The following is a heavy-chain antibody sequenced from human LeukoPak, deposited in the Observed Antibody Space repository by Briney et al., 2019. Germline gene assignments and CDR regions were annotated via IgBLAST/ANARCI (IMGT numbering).Heavy chain of an antibody. D-gene: IGHD2-15*01. V-gene: IGHV3-23*01. J-gene: IGHJ4*02. CDR1: GLTFSSYA. CDR3: AKGCGGSCYRFDY. Sequence: GGSLRLSCAASGLTFSSYAMSWVRQAPGKGLQWVSAIGDSGGSTFYADSVKGRFTISRDNSKNTLYLQMNSLRAEDTAVYYCAKGCGGSCYRFDYWGQGTQVTVSS. CDR2: IGDSGGST.